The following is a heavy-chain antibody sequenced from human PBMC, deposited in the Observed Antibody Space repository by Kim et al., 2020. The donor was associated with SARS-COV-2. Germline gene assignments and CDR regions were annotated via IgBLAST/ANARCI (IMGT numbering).Heavy chain of an antibody. Sequence: GGSLRLSCAASGFTFSSYSMNWVRQAPGKGLEWVSSISSSSSYIYYADSVKGRFTISRDNAKNSLYLQMNSLRAEDTAVYYCARDLVYSSGSAGIWGQWTMVTVSS. CDR3: ARDLVYSSGSAGI. J-gene: IGHJ3*02. CDR2: ISSSSSYI. V-gene: IGHV3-21*01. D-gene: IGHD6-19*01. CDR1: GFTFSSYS.